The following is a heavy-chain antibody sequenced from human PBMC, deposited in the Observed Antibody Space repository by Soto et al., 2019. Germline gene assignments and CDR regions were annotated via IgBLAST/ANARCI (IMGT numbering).Heavy chain of an antibody. J-gene: IGHJ4*02. CDR1: GFTFSSYG. CDR3: ARDLNGDSSGYYYDDY. D-gene: IGHD3-22*01. CDR2: IWYDGSNK. V-gene: IGHV3-33*01. Sequence: QVQLVESGGGVVQPGRSLRLSCAASGFTFSSYGMHWVRQAPGKGLEWVAVIWYDGSNKYYADSVKGRFTISRDNSKNTLYLQMNSLRAEDTAVYYCARDLNGDSSGYYYDDYWGQGTLVTVSS.